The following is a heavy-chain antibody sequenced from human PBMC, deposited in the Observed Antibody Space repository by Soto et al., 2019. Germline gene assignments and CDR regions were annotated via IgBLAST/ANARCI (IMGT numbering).Heavy chain of an antibody. CDR3: PRYEGASVVPYWLDY. Sequence: SETLSLTCSVSDGSISSSYWSWIRQPAGKGLEWIGRIYSSGSTNYNPSLKSRVTMSIDTSKNQFSLKLASMTAADTAMYYCPRYEGASVVPYWLDYWGRGILVTVSS. CDR2: IYSSGST. D-gene: IGHD3-22*01. J-gene: IGHJ4*02. CDR1: DGSISSSY. V-gene: IGHV4-59*10.